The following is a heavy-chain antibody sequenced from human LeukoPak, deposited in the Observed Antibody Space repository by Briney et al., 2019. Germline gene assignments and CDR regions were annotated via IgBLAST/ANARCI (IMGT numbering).Heavy chain of an antibody. CDR3: ARAVVLRYFDWLEQAFDI. J-gene: IGHJ3*02. D-gene: IGHD3-9*01. CDR1: GGSISSYY. Sequence: SETLSLTCTVSGGSISSYYWSWIRQPAGKGLEWIGRIYTSGSTNYNPSPKSRVTMSVDTSKNQFSLKLSSVTAADTAVYYCARAVVLRYFDWLEQAFDIWGQGTMVTVSS. V-gene: IGHV4-4*07. CDR2: IYTSGST.